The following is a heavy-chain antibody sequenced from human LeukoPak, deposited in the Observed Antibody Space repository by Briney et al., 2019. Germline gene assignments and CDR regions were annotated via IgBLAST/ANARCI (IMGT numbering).Heavy chain of an antibody. D-gene: IGHD3-22*01. V-gene: IGHV4-34*01. CDR2: INHSGST. J-gene: IGHJ4*02. Sequence: SETLSLTCAVYGGSFSGYYWGWIRQPPGKGLEWIGEINHSGSTNYNPSLKSRVTISVGTSKNQFSLKLSSVTAADTAVYYCARLRYYYDSSGYYSRHYYFDYWGQGTLVTVSS. CDR3: ARLRYYYDSSGYYSRHYYFDY. CDR1: GGSFSGYY.